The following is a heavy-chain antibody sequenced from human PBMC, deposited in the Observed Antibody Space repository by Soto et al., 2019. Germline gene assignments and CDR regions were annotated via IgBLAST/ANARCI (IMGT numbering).Heavy chain of an antibody. CDR1: GYSISSSNW. CDR2: IYYSGTT. D-gene: IGHD1-26*01. V-gene: IGHV4-28*01. Sequence: QVQLQESGPGLVKPSDTLSLTCAVSGYSISSSNWWGWIRQPPGKGLEWLGYIYYSGTTYYNPSLRSRVTMSVDTSKNQFSLKLTSVTAVDTAVYYCARREIQGPIDYWGQGTLVTVSS. CDR3: ARREIQGPIDY. J-gene: IGHJ4*02.